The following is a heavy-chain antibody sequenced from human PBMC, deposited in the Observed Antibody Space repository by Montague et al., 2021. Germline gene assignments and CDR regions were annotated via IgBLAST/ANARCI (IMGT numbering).Heavy chain of an antibody. Sequence: SETLSLTCTVFGGSTSSTSYYWGWIRQPPGKELEFIGVIYYNGSTYHNPSLKSRVTVSIDTSKNQFSLKLISVTAADTAVYFCARSLYCKGGSCYSGFDPWGQGTLVTVSS. CDR1: GGSTSSTSYY. J-gene: IGHJ5*02. D-gene: IGHD2-15*01. CDR3: ARSLYCKGGSCYSGFDP. CDR2: IYYNGST. V-gene: IGHV4-39*01.